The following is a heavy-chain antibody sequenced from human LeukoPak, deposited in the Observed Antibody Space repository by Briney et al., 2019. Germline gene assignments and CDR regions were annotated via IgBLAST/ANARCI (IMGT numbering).Heavy chain of an antibody. CDR3: ARRLRRVGAPRKSAFDI. Sequence: GGSLRLSCAASGFTFSSYEMNWVRQAPGKGLEWVSYISSSGSTIYYADSVKGRFTISRDNAKNSLYLQMNSLRAEDTAVYYCARRLRRVGAPRKSAFDIWGQGTMVTVSS. CDR2: ISSSGSTI. D-gene: IGHD1-26*01. CDR1: GFTFSSYE. V-gene: IGHV3-48*03. J-gene: IGHJ3*02.